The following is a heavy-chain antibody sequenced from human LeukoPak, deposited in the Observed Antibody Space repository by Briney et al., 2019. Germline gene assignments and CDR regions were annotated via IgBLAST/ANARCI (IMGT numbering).Heavy chain of an antibody. CDR2: IYSGGST. CDR1: GFTVSSNY. J-gene: IGHJ6*02. D-gene: IGHD1-26*01. V-gene: IGHV3-66*01. CDR3: ARDPVGAIGYGMDV. Sequence: GGSHRLSCAASGFTVSSNYMSWVRQAPGKGLEWVSVIYSGGSTYYADSVKGKFTISRDNSKNTLYLQMNSLRAEDTAVYYCARDPVGAIGYGMDVWGQGTTVPVSS.